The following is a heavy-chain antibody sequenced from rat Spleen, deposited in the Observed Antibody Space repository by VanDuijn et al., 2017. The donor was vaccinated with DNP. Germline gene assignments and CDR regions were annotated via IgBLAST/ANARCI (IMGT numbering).Heavy chain of an antibody. Sequence: EVQVVESGGGLVQPGRSLKLSCAASGFTFSDYYMAWVSQAPKKGLEWVAAISPSGSRTYNPDSVKGRFTISRDNAKSSLYLQMNSLKSEDTATYYCARGVYYGSSWAFDYWGQGVMVTVSS. CDR3: ARGVYYGSSWAFDY. V-gene: IGHV5-7*01. CDR1: GFTFSDYY. D-gene: IGHD1-6*01. CDR2: ISPSGSRT. J-gene: IGHJ2*01.